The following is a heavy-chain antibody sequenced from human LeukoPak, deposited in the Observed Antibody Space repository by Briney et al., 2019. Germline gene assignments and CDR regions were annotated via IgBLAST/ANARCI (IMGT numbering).Heavy chain of an antibody. CDR3: AAIETGYSSSWFPQVFDP. Sequence: SETLSLTCIDSGGSLSRDYWSSMPQPPGKGLERGVHIYYVVSANYNPSLKSRATISVDTSTNQFSLKLSSVTAADPGVYYCAAIETGYSSSWFPQVFDPWDQGPLVTVSS. CDR2: IYYVVSA. V-gene: IGHV4-59*01. D-gene: IGHD6-13*01. CDR1: GGSLSRDY. J-gene: IGHJ5*02.